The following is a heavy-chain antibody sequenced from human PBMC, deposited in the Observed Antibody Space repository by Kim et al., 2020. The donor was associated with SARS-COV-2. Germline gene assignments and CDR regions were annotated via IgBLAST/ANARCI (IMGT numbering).Heavy chain of an antibody. V-gene: IGHV3-64D*06. CDR2: ISSNGGST. D-gene: IGHD6-13*01. CDR1: GFTFSSHA. Sequence: GGSLRLSCSASGFTFSSHAMHWVRQAPGKGLEYVSAISSNGGSTYYADSVKGRFTISRDNSKNTLYLQMSSLRAEDTAVYYCVKDPGGGQQLVQFDYWGQGTLVTVSS. CDR3: VKDPGGGQQLVQFDY. J-gene: IGHJ4*02.